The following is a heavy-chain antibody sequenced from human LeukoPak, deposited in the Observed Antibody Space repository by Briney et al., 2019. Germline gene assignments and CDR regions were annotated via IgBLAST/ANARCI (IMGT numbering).Heavy chain of an antibody. J-gene: IGHJ4*02. CDR1: GFTFSSYE. CDR2: ISSSGSTI. V-gene: IGHV3-48*03. Sequence: GGSLRLSCAASGFTFSSYEMNWVRQAPGKGLEWVSYISSSGSTIYYADSVKGRFTISRDNAKNSLYLQMNSLRAEDTAVYYCARGMDYCTNGVCRGLFDYWGQGTLVTVSS. CDR3: ARGMDYCTNGVCRGLFDY. D-gene: IGHD2-8*01.